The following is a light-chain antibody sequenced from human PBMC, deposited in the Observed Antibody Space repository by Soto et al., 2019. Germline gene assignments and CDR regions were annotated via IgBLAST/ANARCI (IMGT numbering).Light chain of an antibody. CDR2: AAS. V-gene: IGKV3-20*01. CDR1: QSVRSSS. CDR3: QQYQFGTSQA. J-gene: IGKJ1*01. Sequence: EIVLTQSPDTLSLSPGERATLSCRASQSVRSSSFAWYQQKPGQAPRLLIYAASTRAPGIPDRFSGSGSGTEFTLTISRLEAEDVAVYYCQQYQFGTSQAFGQGTKVEIK.